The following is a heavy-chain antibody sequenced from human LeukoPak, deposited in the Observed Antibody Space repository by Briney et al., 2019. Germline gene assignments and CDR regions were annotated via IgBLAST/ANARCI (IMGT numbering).Heavy chain of an antibody. J-gene: IGHJ4*02. CDR2: IYSGGGT. V-gene: IGHV3-53*01. D-gene: IGHD3-22*01. Sequence: GGSLRLSCAASGFTVSNTYMSWVRLAPGKGLEWVSIIYSGGGTRYADSVKGRFTISRDNSRNALYLQMNSLRAEDTALYYCARDNYDSSGFTWGQGTLVTVSS. CDR3: ARDNYDSSGFT. CDR1: GFTVSNTY.